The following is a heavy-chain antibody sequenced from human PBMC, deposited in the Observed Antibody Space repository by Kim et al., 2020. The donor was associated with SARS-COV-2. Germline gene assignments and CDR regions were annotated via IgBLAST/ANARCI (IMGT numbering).Heavy chain of an antibody. D-gene: IGHD3-16*01. CDR3: AKDLAVQWYYDYVWGSYSPRTDYYYGMDV. J-gene: IGHJ6*02. Sequence: GGSLRLSCAASGFTFSSYAMSWVRQAPGKGLEWVSAISGSGGSTYYADSVKGRFTISRDNSKNTLYLQMNSLRAEDTAVYYCAKDLAVQWYYDYVWGSYSPRTDYYYGMDVWGQGTTVTVSS. CDR1: GFTFSSYA. CDR2: ISGSGGST. V-gene: IGHV3-23*01.